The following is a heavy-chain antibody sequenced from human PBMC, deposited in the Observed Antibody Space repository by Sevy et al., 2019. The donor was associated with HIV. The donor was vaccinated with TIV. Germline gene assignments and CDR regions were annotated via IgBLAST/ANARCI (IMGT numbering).Heavy chain of an antibody. V-gene: IGHV3-74*01. D-gene: IGHD1-26*01. CDR2: INTDSQIT. J-gene: IGHJ4*02. CDR3: ARGTSGTFGL. CDR1: GVTLRTYW. Sequence: GGSLRLSCAASGVTLRTYWMHWVRQVPGKGLMWVSRINTDSQITSFADSVKGRFTISRDNAKNPLYLQMDSLRVEDTAVYFCARGTSGTFGLWGQGTLVTVSS.